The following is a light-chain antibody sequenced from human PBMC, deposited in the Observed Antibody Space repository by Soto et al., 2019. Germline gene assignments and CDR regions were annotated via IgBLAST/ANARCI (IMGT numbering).Light chain of an antibody. CDR1: NSDVGTYNY. V-gene: IGLV2-14*01. CDR2: EVS. J-gene: IGLJ1*01. Sequence: QSALTQPASVSGSPGQSITISCTGTNSDVGTYNYVSWYQQLPGKAPTLVISEVSNRPSGMSGRFSGSKCGNAASLTISGLQAEDEATYYCSSYTSTSTLYVFGPGTKLTVL. CDR3: SSYTSTSTLYV.